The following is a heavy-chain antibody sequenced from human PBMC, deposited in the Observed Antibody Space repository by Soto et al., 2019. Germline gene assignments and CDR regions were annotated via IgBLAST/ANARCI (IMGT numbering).Heavy chain of an antibody. CDR2: MNPNSGNT. Sequence: VASVKVSCKASGYTFTSYDINWVRQATGQGLEWMGWMNPNSGNTGYAQKFQGRVTMTRNTSISTAYMELSSLRSEDTAVYYCARGRYYDFWSGYYTYNWFDPWGQGTQVTVSS. CDR1: GYTFTSYD. D-gene: IGHD3-3*01. V-gene: IGHV1-8*01. J-gene: IGHJ5*02. CDR3: ARGRYYDFWSGYYTYNWFDP.